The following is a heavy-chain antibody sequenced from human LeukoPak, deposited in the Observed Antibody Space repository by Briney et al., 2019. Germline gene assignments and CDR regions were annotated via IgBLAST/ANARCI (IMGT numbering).Heavy chain of an antibody. J-gene: IGHJ6*02. CDR3: ARTKWGYSYGSYYYYGMDV. CDR2: ISSSGSTI. V-gene: IGHV3-11*01. D-gene: IGHD5-18*01. Sequence: GGSLRLSCAASGFTFSDYYMSWIRQAPGKGREGGSYISSSGSTIYYADSVKGRFTISRDNAKNSLYLQMNSLRAEDTAVYYCARTKWGYSYGSYYYYGMDVWGQGTTVTVSS. CDR1: GFTFSDYY.